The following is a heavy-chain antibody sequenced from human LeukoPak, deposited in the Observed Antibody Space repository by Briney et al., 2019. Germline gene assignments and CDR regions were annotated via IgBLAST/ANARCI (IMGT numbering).Heavy chain of an antibody. D-gene: IGHD1-26*01. CDR2: ISGGSSGST. CDR3: VRSREGRWELLGGGDY. V-gene: IGHV3-48*03. CDR1: GFTFSSYE. J-gene: IGHJ4*02. Sequence: GGSLRLSCAASGFTFSSYEMNWVRQAPGKGLEWLSVISGGSSGSTYYADSVTGRFTVSRDNAKNSLYLQMTSLRAEDTAVYYCVRSREGRWELLGGGDYWGQGTLVTVSS.